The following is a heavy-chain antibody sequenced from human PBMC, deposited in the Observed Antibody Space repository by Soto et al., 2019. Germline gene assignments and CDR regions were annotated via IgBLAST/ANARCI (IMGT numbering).Heavy chain of an antibody. Sequence: SETLSLTCTVSGGSISSYYWSWIRQPPGKGLEWIGYIYYSGSTNYNPSLKSRVTISVDTSKNQFSLKLSSVTAADTAVYYCAREKDTAMGTRLAAFDIWGQGTMVTVSS. CDR3: AREKDTAMGTRLAAFDI. D-gene: IGHD5-18*01. V-gene: IGHV4-59*01. CDR1: GGSISSYY. CDR2: IYYSGST. J-gene: IGHJ3*02.